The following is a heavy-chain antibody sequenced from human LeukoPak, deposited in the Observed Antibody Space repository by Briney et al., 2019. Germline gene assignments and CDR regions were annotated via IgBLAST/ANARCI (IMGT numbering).Heavy chain of an antibody. J-gene: IGHJ3*02. V-gene: IGHV1-69*05. D-gene: IGHD1-26*01. Sequence: SVRVSCKASGGTFSSYAISWVRQAPGQGLEWMGGIIPIFGTANYAQKFQGRVTITTDESTSTAYMELSSLRSEDTAVYYCASGSYYRGAFDIWGQGTMVTVSS. CDR3: ASGSYYRGAFDI. CDR1: GGTFSSYA. CDR2: IIPIFGTA.